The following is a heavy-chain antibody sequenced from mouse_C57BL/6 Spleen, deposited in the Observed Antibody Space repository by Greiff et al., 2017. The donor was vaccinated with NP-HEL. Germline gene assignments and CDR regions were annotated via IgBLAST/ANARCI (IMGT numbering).Heavy chain of an antibody. V-gene: IGHV2-5*01. CDR3: AKNREYYYGSSYDWYFDV. CDR1: GFSLTSYG. CDR2: IWRGGST. Sequence: VKLVESGPGLVQPSQSLSITCTVSGFSLTSYGVHWVRQSPGKGLEWLGVIWRGGSTDYNAAFMSRLSITKDNSKSQVFFKMNSLQADDTAIYYCAKNREYYYGSSYDWYFDVWGTGTTVTVSS. D-gene: IGHD1-1*01. J-gene: IGHJ1*03.